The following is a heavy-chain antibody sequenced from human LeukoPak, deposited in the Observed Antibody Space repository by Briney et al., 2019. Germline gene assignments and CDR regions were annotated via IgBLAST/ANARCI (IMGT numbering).Heavy chain of an antibody. CDR1: GGSISSGGYY. Sequence: KTSETLSLTCTVSGGSISSGGYYWSWIRQHPRKGLEWIGYIYYSGSTYYNPSLKSRVTISVDTSKNQFSLKLSSVTAADTAVYYCARASPHDFWSGHLYDYWGQGTLVTVSS. D-gene: IGHD3-3*01. J-gene: IGHJ4*02. V-gene: IGHV4-31*03. CDR3: ARASPHDFWSGHLYDY. CDR2: IYYSGST.